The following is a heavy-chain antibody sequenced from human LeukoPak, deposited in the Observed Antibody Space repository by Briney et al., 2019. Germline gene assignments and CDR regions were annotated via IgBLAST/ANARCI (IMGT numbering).Heavy chain of an antibody. CDR1: GFTFSSYA. D-gene: IGHD3-16*01. V-gene: IGHV3-64D*06. CDR2: ISSNGGSI. Sequence: PGGSLRLSCSASGFTFSSYAMHWVRQAPGKVLEYVSAISSNGGSIYYADSVKGRFTISRDNSKNTLYLQLSSLRPDDTAVYYCAKGRLQWLVGGSEYWGQGTLVTVSS. J-gene: IGHJ4*02. CDR3: AKGRLQWLVGGSEY.